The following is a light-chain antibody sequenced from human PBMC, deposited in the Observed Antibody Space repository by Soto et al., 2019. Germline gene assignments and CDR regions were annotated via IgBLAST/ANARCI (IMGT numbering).Light chain of an antibody. CDR2: DVS. V-gene: IGLV2-14*03. CDR3: SSYTTSNTRQIV. Sequence: SLLTQPAPLSWSPGQSITLSRTGTSSDVGGYNYVSWYQHHPGKAPKLMIFDVSNRPSGVSNRFSGSKSGNTASLTISGLQPEDEADYYCSSYTTSNTRQIVFGTGTKVTVL. CDR1: SSDVGGYNY. J-gene: IGLJ1*01.